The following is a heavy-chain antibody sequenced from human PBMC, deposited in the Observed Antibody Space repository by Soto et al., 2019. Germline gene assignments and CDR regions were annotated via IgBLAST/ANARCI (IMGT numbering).Heavy chain of an antibody. CDR3: ARVVPAAGMDYYYYYYMDV. CDR2: IIPILGIA. D-gene: IGHD2-2*01. V-gene: IGHV1-69*02. J-gene: IGHJ6*03. Sequence: SVKVSCKASGGTFSSYTISWVRQAPGQGLEWMGRIIPILGIANYAQKFQGRVTITADKSTSTAYMELSSLRSEDTAVYYCARVVPAAGMDYYYYYYMDVWGKGTTVTVSS. CDR1: GGTFSSYT.